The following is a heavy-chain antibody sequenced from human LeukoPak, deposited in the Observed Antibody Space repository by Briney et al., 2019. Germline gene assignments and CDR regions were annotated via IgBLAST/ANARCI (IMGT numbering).Heavy chain of an antibody. CDR2: ISAYNGNT. V-gene: IGHV1-18*01. CDR3: ATQSSGYYLSFDY. CDR1: GYTFTNYA. J-gene: IGHJ4*02. D-gene: IGHD3-22*01. Sequence: ASVKVSCKTSGYTFTNYAMNWVRQAPGQGFEWMGWISAYNGNTNYAQKLQGRVTMTTDTSTSTAYMELRSLRSDDTAVYYCATQSSGYYLSFDYWGQGTLVTVSS.